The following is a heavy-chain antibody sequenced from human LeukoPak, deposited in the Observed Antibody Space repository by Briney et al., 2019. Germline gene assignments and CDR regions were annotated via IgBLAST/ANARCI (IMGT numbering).Heavy chain of an antibody. J-gene: IGHJ4*02. Sequence: SETLSLTCSVSGGFINDYYWSWIRQPPGKGLEWIGYIHYSGATNYNPSLKSRVSMSVDTSRNQFSLNLYSVTAADTAMYYCARHSSGWHLDFWGQGTLVTVSS. CDR3: ARHSSGWHLDF. CDR2: IHYSGAT. CDR1: GGFINDYY. D-gene: IGHD6-19*01. V-gene: IGHV4-59*01.